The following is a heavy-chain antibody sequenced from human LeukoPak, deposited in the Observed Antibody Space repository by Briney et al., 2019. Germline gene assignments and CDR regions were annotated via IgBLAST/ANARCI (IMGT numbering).Heavy chain of an antibody. J-gene: IGHJ4*02. Sequence: SQTLSLTCAISGDIVSSNSAAWTWIRQSPSRGLEWLGRTYYRSKWYNEYAVSVKIRLTINPDTSKNQFSLQLNSVTPEDTAVYYCAREGLLLPRFDYWGQGTLVTVSS. CDR1: GDIVSSNSAA. CDR3: AREGLLLPRFDY. V-gene: IGHV6-1*01. D-gene: IGHD5-18*01. CDR2: TYYRSKWYN.